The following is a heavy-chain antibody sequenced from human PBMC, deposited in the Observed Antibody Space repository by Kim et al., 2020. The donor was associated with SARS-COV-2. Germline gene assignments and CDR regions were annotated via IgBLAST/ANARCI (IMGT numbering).Heavy chain of an antibody. Sequence: ASVKVSCKASGYTFTGYYMHWVRQAPGQGLEWMGRINPNSGGTNYAQKFQGRVTMTRDTFISTAYMELSRLRSDDTAVYYCARTAAAYNWFDPWGQGTLVTVSS. CDR3: ARTAAAYNWFDP. V-gene: IGHV1-2*06. D-gene: IGHD6-25*01. CDR1: GYTFTGYY. CDR2: INPNSGGT. J-gene: IGHJ5*02.